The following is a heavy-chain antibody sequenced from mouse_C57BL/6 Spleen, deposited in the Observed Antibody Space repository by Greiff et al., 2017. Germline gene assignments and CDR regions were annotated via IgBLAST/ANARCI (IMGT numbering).Heavy chain of an antibody. CDR2: IYPSDSET. CDR1: GYTFTSYW. J-gene: IGHJ4*01. D-gene: IGHD1-1*01. Sequence: QVQLQQPGAELVRPGSSVKLSCKASGYTFTSYWMDWVKQRPGQGLEWIGNIYPSDSETHYNQKFKDKATLTVDKSSSTAYMQLSSLTSEDSAVYYCATYGSSYGAMDYWGQGTSVTVSS. V-gene: IGHV1-61*01. CDR3: ATYGSSYGAMDY.